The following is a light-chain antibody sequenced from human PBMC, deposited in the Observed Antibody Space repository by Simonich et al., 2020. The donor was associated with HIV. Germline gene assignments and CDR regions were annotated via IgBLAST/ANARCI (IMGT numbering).Light chain of an antibody. CDR3: QQYVSSPVT. CDR1: QGISNS. V-gene: IGKV1-NL1*01. J-gene: IGKJ3*01. Sequence: DIQMTQSPSSLSASVRDRVTITCRANQGISNSLAWYQQEPVKAPKLLLYAASRLESGVPSRFSGSGSGTEYTLTISNLQPEDFAVYYCQQYVSSPVTFGPGTTVDIK. CDR2: AAS.